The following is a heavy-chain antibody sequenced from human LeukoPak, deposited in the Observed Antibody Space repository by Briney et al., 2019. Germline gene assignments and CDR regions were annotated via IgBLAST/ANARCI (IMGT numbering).Heavy chain of an antibody. D-gene: IGHD5/OR15-5a*01. CDR3: ARGYANVVYTLDY. CDR2: LDRGSST. CDR1: GFTASRNY. Sequence: GGSLRLSCAASGFTASRNYMSWVRQAPGKGLEWVSDLDRGSSTYYADYVDGGFTISRYTTKNTLSLQMNSLKTGDTGVYYWARGYANVVYTLDYWGQGTLVTVSS. V-gene: IGHV3-53*01. J-gene: IGHJ4*02.